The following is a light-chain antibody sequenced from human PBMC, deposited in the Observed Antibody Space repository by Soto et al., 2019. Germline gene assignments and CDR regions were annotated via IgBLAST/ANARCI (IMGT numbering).Light chain of an antibody. J-gene: IGKJ5*01. V-gene: IGKV1-9*01. CDR1: QGISSY. CDR2: ASS. CDR3: QKLNTFPST. Sequence: IQLTQSPSFLSASVGDRVTITCRASQGISSYLAWYQQTPGKAPKLLIYASSTLQSGVPSRFRGSGSGTEFTFTIISLQPENFATFFCQKLNTFPSTFGQGTRLEIK.